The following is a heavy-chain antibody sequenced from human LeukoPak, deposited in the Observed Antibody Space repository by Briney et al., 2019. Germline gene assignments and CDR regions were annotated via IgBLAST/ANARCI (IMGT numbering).Heavy chain of an antibody. CDR2: IYYSGST. V-gene: IGHV4-31*03. Sequence: PSETLSLTCTVSGGSISSGGYYWSWIRQHPGKGLEWIGYIYYSGSTYYNPSLKSRVTISVDTSKNQFSLKLSSVTAADTDVYYCARDYSSSSGWFDPWGQGTLVTVSS. D-gene: IGHD6-6*01. J-gene: IGHJ5*02. CDR3: ARDYSSSSGWFDP. CDR1: GGSISSGGYY.